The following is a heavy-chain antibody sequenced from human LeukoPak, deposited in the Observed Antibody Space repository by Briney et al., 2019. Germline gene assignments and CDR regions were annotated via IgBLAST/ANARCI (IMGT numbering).Heavy chain of an antibody. V-gene: IGHV7-4-1*02. J-gene: IGHJ5*02. CDR1: VYTFTSYA. Sequence: ASVKVSCKASVYTFTSYAMNWVRQAPGQGVEWMGWINTNTGNPPYAQGFTGRFVFSLDTSVSTAYLQISSLRAEDTAVYYCARGISSIAAADLTGFDRWGEGSLVTVSS. D-gene: IGHD6-13*01. CDR3: ARGISSIAAADLTGFDR. CDR2: INTNTGNP.